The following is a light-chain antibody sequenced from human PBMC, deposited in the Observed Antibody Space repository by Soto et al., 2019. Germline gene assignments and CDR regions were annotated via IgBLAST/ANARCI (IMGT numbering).Light chain of an antibody. Sequence: DIQMIKSPSSVSASVGDRDTITCRASQGISSRLAWYQQKPGKAPNLLIYTASNLQSGVQSRFSGRGSETDFTLTIGYLQLEVFASRYCQQSNSFPLTFGGGTNGEIK. V-gene: IGKV1-12*01. CDR2: TAS. J-gene: IGKJ4*01. CDR3: QQSNSFPLT. CDR1: QGISSR.